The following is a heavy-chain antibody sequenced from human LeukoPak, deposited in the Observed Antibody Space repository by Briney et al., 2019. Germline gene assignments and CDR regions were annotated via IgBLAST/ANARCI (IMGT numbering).Heavy chain of an antibody. CDR2: IIPFLTLT. D-gene: IGHD3-16*01. J-gene: IGHJ4*02. V-gene: IGHV1-69*02. CDR3: ARSLNFASPMTFDY. Sequence: SVKVSCKASGDTFSNYPINWVRQAPGQGLEWLGRIIPFLTLTNYAQNFQDRVTITADKSTSTAYMELSSLRSENTAMYYCARSLNFASPMTFDYWGQGTLVTVSS. CDR1: GDTFSNYP.